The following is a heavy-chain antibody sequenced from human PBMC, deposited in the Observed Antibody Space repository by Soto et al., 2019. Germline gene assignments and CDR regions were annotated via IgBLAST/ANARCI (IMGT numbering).Heavy chain of an antibody. V-gene: IGHV1-69*04. D-gene: IGHD5-12*01. J-gene: IGHJ6*03. Sequence: ASVKVSCKASGGTFSSYTISWVRQAPGQGLEWMGRIIPILGIANYAQKFQGRVTITADKSTSTAYMELSSLRSEDTAVYYCAREDIVATLGYYYYYMDVWGKGTTVTVSS. CDR3: AREDIVATLGYYYYYMDV. CDR2: IIPILGIA. CDR1: GGTFSSYT.